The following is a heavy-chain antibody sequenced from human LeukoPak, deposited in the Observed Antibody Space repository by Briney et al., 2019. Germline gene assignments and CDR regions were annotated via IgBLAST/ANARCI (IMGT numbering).Heavy chain of an antibody. CDR1: GGSISSSNYY. J-gene: IGHJ4*02. V-gene: IGHV4-39*01. Sequence: SETLSLTCTVSGGSISSSNYYWGWSRQPPGKGLEWIGTIYYSWSTYYNPSLKSRVPISADTSRNQFSLKLSSVTAADTAVYYCARLNGNYYRFDYWGQGILVTVSS. CDR2: IYYSWST. D-gene: IGHD1-26*01. CDR3: ARLNGNYYRFDY.